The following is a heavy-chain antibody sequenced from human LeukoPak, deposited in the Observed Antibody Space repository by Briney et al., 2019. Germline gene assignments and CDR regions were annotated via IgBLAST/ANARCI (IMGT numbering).Heavy chain of an antibody. CDR3: ARLVAYSSSWYYFDY. J-gene: IGHJ4*02. CDR1: GFTFSSYA. CDR2: ISGSGGST. Sequence: PGGSLRLSCAASGFTFSSYAMSWVRQAPGKGLEWVSAISGSGGSTYYADSVKGRFTISRDNAKNSLYLQMNSLRAEDTAVYYCARLVAYSSSWYYFDYWGQGTLVTVSS. V-gene: IGHV3-23*01. D-gene: IGHD6-13*01.